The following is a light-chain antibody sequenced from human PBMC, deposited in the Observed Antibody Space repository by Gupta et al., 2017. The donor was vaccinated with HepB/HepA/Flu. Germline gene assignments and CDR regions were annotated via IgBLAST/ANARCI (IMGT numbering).Light chain of an antibody. CDR1: SSDVGAQNF. CDR3: KAYATTYTYV. J-gene: IGLJ1*01. CDR2: DVF. Sequence: QSALTQPASVSGSPGQSITISCTGTSSDVGAQNFVSWYQQHPAKAPKLIIYDVFNRPAGVSNRFSGSKSGNTASLTISGLQAEDEADYHCKAYATTYTYVFGTGTKVTVL. V-gene: IGLV2-14*03.